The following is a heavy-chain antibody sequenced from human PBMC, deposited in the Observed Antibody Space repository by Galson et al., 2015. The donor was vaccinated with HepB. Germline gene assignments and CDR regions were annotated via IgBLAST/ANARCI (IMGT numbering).Heavy chain of an antibody. CDR2: ISYDGSNK. Sequence: SLRLSCAASGFTFSSYAMHWVRQAPGKGLEWVAVISYDGSNKYYADSVKGRFTISRDNSKNTLYLQMNSLRAEDTAVYYCARPSYSSSWYDYYYYMDVWGKGTTVTVSS. CDR1: GFTFSSYA. CDR3: ARPSYSSSWYDYYYYMDV. D-gene: IGHD6-13*01. J-gene: IGHJ6*03. V-gene: IGHV3-30-3*01.